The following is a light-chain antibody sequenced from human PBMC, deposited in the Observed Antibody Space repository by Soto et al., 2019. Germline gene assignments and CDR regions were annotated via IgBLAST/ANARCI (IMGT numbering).Light chain of an antibody. CDR2: GPS. V-gene: IGKV3-15*01. J-gene: IGKJ1*01. Sequence: EIVMTQSPATLSVSPGEGATLSCRASQSVSSSYLAWYQQKPGQAPRLVTYGPSTRASGIPARFSGSGYGREFTLTISSLQSEDYGVYYCHQYDDWPPAFGQGTKVDIK. CDR1: QSVSSSY. CDR3: HQYDDWPPA.